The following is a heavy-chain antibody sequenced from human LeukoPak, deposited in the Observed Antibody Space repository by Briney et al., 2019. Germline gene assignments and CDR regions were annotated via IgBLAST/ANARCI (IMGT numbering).Heavy chain of an antibody. V-gene: IGHV3-23*01. CDR2: ISGSGGST. Sequence: GGSLRLSCAASGFTFSSYAMSWVRQAPGKGLEWVSAISGSGGSTYYADSVKGRFTISRDNAKNTLYLQMNSLRAEDTAVYYCARGGLAAFIDPWGQGTLVTVSS. D-gene: IGHD2-15*01. J-gene: IGHJ5*02. CDR3: ARGGLAAFIDP. CDR1: GFTFSSYA.